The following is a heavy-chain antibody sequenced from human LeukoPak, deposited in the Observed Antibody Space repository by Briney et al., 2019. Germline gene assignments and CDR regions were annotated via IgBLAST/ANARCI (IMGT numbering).Heavy chain of an antibody. CDR3: ARHEWSLRAFDI. Sequence: GGSLRLSCAASGFTFSSYGMHWVRQATGKGLEWVSAIGTAGDAYYPGSVKGRFTISRENAKNSLYLQMNSLRAGGTAVYYCARHEWSLRAFDIWGQGTMVTVSS. CDR1: GFTFSSYG. D-gene: IGHD1-26*01. V-gene: IGHV3-13*01. CDR2: IGTAGDA. J-gene: IGHJ3*02.